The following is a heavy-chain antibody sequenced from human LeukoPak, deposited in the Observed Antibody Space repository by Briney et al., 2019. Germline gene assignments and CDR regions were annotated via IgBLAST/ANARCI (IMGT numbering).Heavy chain of an antibody. Sequence: GGSLRLSCAASGFTFSSYEMNWVRQAPGKGLEWVSFISSSSTYIYYADSLKGRFTISRDNAKNSLYLQMNSLRAEDTAVYYCARDGVAELMSALDYWGQGILVTVSS. CDR2: ISSSSTYI. V-gene: IGHV3-21*06. CDR3: ARDGVAELMSALDY. D-gene: IGHD1-26*01. CDR1: GFTFSSYE. J-gene: IGHJ4*02.